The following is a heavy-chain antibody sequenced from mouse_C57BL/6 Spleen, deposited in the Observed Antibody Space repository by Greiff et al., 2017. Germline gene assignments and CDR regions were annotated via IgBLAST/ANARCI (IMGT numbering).Heavy chain of an antibody. V-gene: IGHV7-3*01. CDR1: GFTFTDYY. J-gene: IGHJ2*01. D-gene: IGHD1-1*01. Sequence: EVKLVESGGGLVQPGGSLSLSCAASGFTFTDYYMSWVRQPPGKALEWLGFIRNKANGYTTASSASVKGRFTISRANSHSILYRQMNALRAEDSATYYCARYSNYGYDYWGQGTTLTVSS. CDR2: IRNKANGYTT. CDR3: ARYSNYGYDY.